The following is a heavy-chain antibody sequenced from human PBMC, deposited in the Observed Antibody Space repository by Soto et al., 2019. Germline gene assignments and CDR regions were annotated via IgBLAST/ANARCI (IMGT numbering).Heavy chain of an antibody. CDR1: GFTFSSYW. Sequence: EVQLVESGGGLVQPGGSLRLSCVASGFTFSSYWMHWVRQAPGKGLVWVSSISNDGSSTRYADPVKGRFTISRDNAKNTLYLHMNSLSAEDTAVYYCARLPNKSPQNWGPGTLVIVSP. J-gene: IGHJ1*01. V-gene: IGHV3-74*01. CDR2: ISNDGSST. CDR3: ARLPNKSPQN.